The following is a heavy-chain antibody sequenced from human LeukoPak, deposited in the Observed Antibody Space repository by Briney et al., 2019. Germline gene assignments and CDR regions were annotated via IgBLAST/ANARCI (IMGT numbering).Heavy chain of an antibody. CDR1: GFTFSSYG. Sequence: GGSLRLSCAASGFTFSSYGMHWVRQAPGKGLEWVAVISYDGSNKYYADSVKGRFTISRDNSKNTLYLQMNSLRAEDTAVYYCAKQTPYSSGWPTDYWGQGTLVTVSS. J-gene: IGHJ4*02. CDR3: AKQTPYSSGWPTDY. CDR2: ISYDGSNK. D-gene: IGHD6-19*01. V-gene: IGHV3-30*18.